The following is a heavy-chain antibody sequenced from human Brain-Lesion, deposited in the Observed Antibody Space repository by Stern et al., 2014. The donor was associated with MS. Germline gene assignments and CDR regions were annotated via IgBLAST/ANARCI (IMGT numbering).Heavy chain of an antibody. V-gene: IGHV1-24*01. CDR1: GFTLTELS. D-gene: IGHD2-15*01. J-gene: IGHJ4*02. Sequence: QVQLVESGAELKKPGASVKVSCKVSGFTLTELSMHWVRQAPRKGLEWMGGFDPADGETIYAQTFQGRVTMTADKSNDTVSIETSSLRSEDTAVYYCATLAPGAGGNCYQHFDYWGQGTLVTVSS. CDR2: FDPADGET. CDR3: ATLAPGAGGNCYQHFDY.